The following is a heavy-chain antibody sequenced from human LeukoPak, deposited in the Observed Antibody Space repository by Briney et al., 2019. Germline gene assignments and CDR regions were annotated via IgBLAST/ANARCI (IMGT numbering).Heavy chain of an antibody. J-gene: IGHJ4*02. CDR3: VPHGVNAINY. Sequence: GGSLRLSCAASGFTFSTYWMHWVRQAPGKGLEWVANIMHDGSEKYSVDSVKGRFIISRDNVKNSLFLQMNNLRDEDTAVYYCVPHGVNAINYWGQGTLVTVSS. CDR1: GFTFSTYW. V-gene: IGHV3-7*01. D-gene: IGHD2-21*01. CDR2: IMHDGSEK.